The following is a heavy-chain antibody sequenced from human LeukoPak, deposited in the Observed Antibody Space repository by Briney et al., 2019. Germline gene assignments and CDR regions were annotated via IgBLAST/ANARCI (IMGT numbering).Heavy chain of an antibody. V-gene: IGHV4-30-4*07. D-gene: IGHD6-13*01. Sequence: PSETPSLTCAVSGDSISSGGYSWSWIRQPPGKGLEWIAYIHDSGSTYNNPSLKTRLSISIDTSKNQFSLKLNSVTAADTAVYYCARVVAAAGNNWFDPWGQGTLVTVSS. CDR2: IHDSGST. CDR1: GDSISSGGYS. J-gene: IGHJ5*02. CDR3: ARVVAAAGNNWFDP.